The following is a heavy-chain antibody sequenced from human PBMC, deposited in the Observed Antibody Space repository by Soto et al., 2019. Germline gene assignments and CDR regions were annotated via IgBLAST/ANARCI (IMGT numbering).Heavy chain of an antibody. CDR2: ISSSGSTI. D-gene: IGHD3-10*01. CDR3: ARESPGPLRLWFGEWDV. J-gene: IGHJ6*04. V-gene: IGHV3-11*01. CDR1: GFTFSDYY. Sequence: GGSLRLSCAASGFTFSDYYMSWIRQAPGKGLEWVSYISSSGSTIYYADSVKGRFTISRDNAKNSLYLQMNSLRAEDTAVYYCARESPGPLRLWFGEWDVWGKGTTVTVSS.